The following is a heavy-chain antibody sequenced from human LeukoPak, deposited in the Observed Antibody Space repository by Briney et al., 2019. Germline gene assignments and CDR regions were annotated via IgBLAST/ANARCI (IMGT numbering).Heavy chain of an antibody. J-gene: IGHJ4*02. Sequence: PGGSLRLSCAVSGFTFSNYGMHWVRQAPGKGLEWVAFIRYDGSTKNYADSVKGRLTISRDNSKNTLYLQMNSLRAEDTAVYYCAKDISWCFDYWGQGTLVTVSS. CDR2: IRYDGSTK. D-gene: IGHD2-8*02. V-gene: IGHV3-30*02. CDR3: AKDISWCFDY. CDR1: GFTFSNYG.